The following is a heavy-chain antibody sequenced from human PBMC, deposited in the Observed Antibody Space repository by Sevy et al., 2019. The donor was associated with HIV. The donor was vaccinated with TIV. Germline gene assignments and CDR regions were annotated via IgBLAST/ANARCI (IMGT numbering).Heavy chain of an antibody. CDR1: GFTFSNYA. D-gene: IGHD3-22*01. V-gene: IGHV3-23*01. CDR3: AGALYDSSGSFDALDI. Sequence: GGSLRLSCVAPGFTFSNYAMNWVRQAPGKGLEWVSTIFRGGDGTYYADSVKGRFTISRDNSKDTVYLQLSSLRADDTAVYYCAGALYDSSGSFDALDIWGQGTMVTVSS. J-gene: IGHJ3*02. CDR2: IFRGGDGT.